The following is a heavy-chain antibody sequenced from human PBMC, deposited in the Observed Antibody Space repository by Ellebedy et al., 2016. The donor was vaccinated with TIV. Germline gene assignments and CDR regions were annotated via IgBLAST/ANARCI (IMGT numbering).Heavy chain of an antibody. J-gene: IGHJ4*02. V-gene: IGHV5-51*01. CDR3: ARLSNDYGDY. Sequence: GESLKISCQASGYRFTSYWIGWVRQMPGKGLEWMGIIYPGNSDTRYSPSFQGQVTISADKSISTAYLQWSSLKASDTAMYYCARLSNDYGDYWGQGTLVTVSS. CDR2: IYPGNSDT. CDR1: GYRFTSYW.